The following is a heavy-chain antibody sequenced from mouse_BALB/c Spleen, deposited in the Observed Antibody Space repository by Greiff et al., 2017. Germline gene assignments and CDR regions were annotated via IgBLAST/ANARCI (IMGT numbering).Heavy chain of an antibody. Sequence: VQLQQPGAELVKPGASVKMSCKASGYTFTSYWMHWVKQRPGQGLEWIGVIDPSDSYTSYNQKFKGKATLTVDTSSSTAYMQLSSLTSEDSAVYYCTRKITTVVENFDYWGQGTTLTVSS. V-gene: IGHV1S127*01. CDR2: IDPSDSYT. CDR3: TRKITTVVENFDY. CDR1: GYTFTSYW. D-gene: IGHD1-1*01. J-gene: IGHJ2*01.